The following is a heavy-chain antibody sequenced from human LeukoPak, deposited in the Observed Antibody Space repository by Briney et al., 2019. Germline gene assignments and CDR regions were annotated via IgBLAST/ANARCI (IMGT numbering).Heavy chain of an antibody. CDR1: GYTLTTYG. CDR3: ARGPAISLDTGYFDY. Sequence: ASVKVSCKASGYTLTTYGISWVRQAPGQGLEWMGWISAHNGNTNYAQKLQGRVTMTTDTSTSTAYMELRSLRSDDTAVYYCARGPAISLDTGYFDYWGQGTLVTVSS. V-gene: IGHV1-18*01. D-gene: IGHD5-18*01. J-gene: IGHJ4*02. CDR2: ISAHNGNT.